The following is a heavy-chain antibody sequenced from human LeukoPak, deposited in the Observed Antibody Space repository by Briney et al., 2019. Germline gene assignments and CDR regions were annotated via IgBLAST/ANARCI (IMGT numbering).Heavy chain of an antibody. CDR2: IYSGGST. V-gene: IGHV3-53*01. CDR1: GFTVSSNY. D-gene: IGHD1-26*01. CDR3: AKDDSGSYPLYSFDY. J-gene: IGHJ4*02. Sequence: GGSLRLSCAASGFTVSSNYMSWVRQAPGKGLEWVSVIYSGGSTYYADSVKGRFTISRDNSKNTLYLQMNSLSAGDTAVYYCAKDDSGSYPLYSFDYWGQGTLVTVSS.